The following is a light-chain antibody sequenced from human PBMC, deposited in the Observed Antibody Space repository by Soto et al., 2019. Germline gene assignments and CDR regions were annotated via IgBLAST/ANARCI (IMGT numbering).Light chain of an antibody. CDR2: GAS. Sequence: EIVMTQSPATLSVSPGERATLSCRASQSVSSNYLAWYQQKPGQAPSLLIYGASSRATGIPDRFSGSGSGTDFTLTISRLEPEDFGMYYCQQYGSSAPITFGQGTRVEIE. V-gene: IGKV3-20*01. CDR1: QSVSSNY. J-gene: IGKJ5*01. CDR3: QQYGSSAPIT.